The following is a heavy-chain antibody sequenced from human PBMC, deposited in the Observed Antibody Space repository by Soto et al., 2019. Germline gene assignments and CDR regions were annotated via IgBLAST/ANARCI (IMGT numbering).Heavy chain of an antibody. D-gene: IGHD5-12*01. CDR2: IIPIFGSA. V-gene: IGHV1-69*15. Sequence: QVQLVQSGAEVKKPGSSVKVSCKASGGTFSNYAITWVRQAPGQGLEWLGRIIPIFGSANYAQKFQGRVTITADDPTTTAYMDLSSLRSHDTAVYYCAKDGGKDGYFGNSFDPWGQGTLVTLSS. CDR1: GGTFSNYA. CDR3: AKDGGKDGYFGNSFDP. J-gene: IGHJ5*02.